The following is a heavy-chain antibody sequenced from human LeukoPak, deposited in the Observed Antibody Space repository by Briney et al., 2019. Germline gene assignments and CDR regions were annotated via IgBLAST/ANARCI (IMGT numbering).Heavy chain of an antibody. D-gene: IGHD1-20*01. V-gene: IGHV1-46*01. CDR3: ARAANWNPDGYYYYYYYMDV. J-gene: IGHJ6*03. CDR1: GYTFTSNY. Sequence: ASVKVSCKAFGYTFTSNYMHWVRQASGQGPEWMGVISPSGGSTTYAQKFQGRVTLTRDMSTSTDYLELSSLRSEDTAVYYCARAANWNPDGYYYYYYYMDVWGKGTTVTVSS. CDR2: ISPSGGST.